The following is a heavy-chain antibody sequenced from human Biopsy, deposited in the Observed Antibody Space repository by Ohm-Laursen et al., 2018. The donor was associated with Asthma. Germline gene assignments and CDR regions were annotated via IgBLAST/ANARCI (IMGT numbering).Heavy chain of an antibody. J-gene: IGHJ3*01. D-gene: IGHD3-22*01. CDR3: VKDPDEIRGYYTFEG. CDR1: GFPFSTYA. CDR2: ILGNGVTT. V-gene: IGHV3-23*01. Sequence: SLRLSCAASGFPFSTYAMSWARQAPGRGLEWVSSILGNGVTTYYVDSVKGRFTISRDNSKNTVDLQMRSLRAEDTAIYYCVKDPDEIRGYYTFEGWGQGTMVPVSS.